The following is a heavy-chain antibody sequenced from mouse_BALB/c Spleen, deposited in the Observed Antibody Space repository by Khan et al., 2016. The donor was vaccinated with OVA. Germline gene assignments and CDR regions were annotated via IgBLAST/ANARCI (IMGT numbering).Heavy chain of an antibody. CDR3: ARKRGVHYNMDF. Sequence: QVQLKQSGPGLVQPSQSLSITCTVSGFSLTNYGVHWIRQSPGRGLEWLGLIWSVGNTDYNAAFISRLTISKDNTKSQVFFKINNLTVDDTAIYYCARKRGVHYNMDFWGQGISVTVSS. V-gene: IGHV2-2*01. CDR2: IWSVGNT. CDR1: GFSLTNYG. J-gene: IGHJ4*01.